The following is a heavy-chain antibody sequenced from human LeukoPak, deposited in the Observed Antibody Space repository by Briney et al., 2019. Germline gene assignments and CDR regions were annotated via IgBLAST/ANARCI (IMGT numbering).Heavy chain of an antibody. CDR2: IIPIFGTA. D-gene: IGHD6-6*01. Sequence: GASVKVSCKASGYTFTSYGISWVRQAPGQGLEWMGGIIPIFGTANYAQKFQGRVTITADESTSTAYMELSSLRSEDTAVYYCASSMVEYSSSNYYYGMDVWGQGTTVTVSS. J-gene: IGHJ6*02. CDR3: ASSMVEYSSSNYYYGMDV. V-gene: IGHV1-69*13. CDR1: GYTFTSYG.